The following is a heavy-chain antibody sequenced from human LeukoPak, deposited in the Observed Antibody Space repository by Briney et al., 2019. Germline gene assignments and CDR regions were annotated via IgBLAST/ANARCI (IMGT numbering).Heavy chain of an antibody. J-gene: IGHJ4*02. CDR1: GYTFTGYY. D-gene: IGHD2-2*02. CDR2: INPNSGGT. CDR3: ARSLGYCSSTSCYRGPLFGDY. V-gene: IGHV1-2*02. Sequence: ASVKASCKASGYTFTGYYMHWVRQAPGQGLEWMGWINPNSGGTNYVQKFQGRVTMTRDTSISTAYMELSRLRSDDTAVYYCARSLGYCSSTSCYRGPLFGDYWGQGTLVTVSS.